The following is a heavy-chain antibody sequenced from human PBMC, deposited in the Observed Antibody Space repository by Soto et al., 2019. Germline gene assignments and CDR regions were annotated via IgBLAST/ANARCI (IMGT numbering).Heavy chain of an antibody. V-gene: IGHV3-7*01. CDR1: GFTFSSYW. D-gene: IGHD3-3*01. Sequence: EVQLVESGGGLVQPGGSLRLSCAASGFTFSSYWMSWVRQAPGKGLEWVANIKQDGSEKYYVDSVKGRFTISRDNAKNSLYLQMNSLRAEDTAVYYCARDHHDFWSGYLTDGRYFDLWGRGTLVTVSS. J-gene: IGHJ2*01. CDR3: ARDHHDFWSGYLTDGRYFDL. CDR2: IKQDGSEK.